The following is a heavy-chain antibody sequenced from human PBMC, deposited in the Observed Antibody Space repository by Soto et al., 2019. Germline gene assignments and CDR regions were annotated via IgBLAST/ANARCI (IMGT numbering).Heavy chain of an antibody. J-gene: IGHJ6*03. CDR2: ISGGGSTT. CDR3: AVSTSWGVHYYYFYMDV. D-gene: IGHD2-2*01. V-gene: IGHV3-23*01. CDR1: GFTFSSYA. Sequence: HPGGSLRLSCEASGFTFSSYAMSWVRQAPGKGLEWVSSISGGGSTTYFADSVKGRFTISRDNSKNTLYLLMNSLSAEDTAVYYCAVSTSWGVHYYYFYMDVWGKGATVTVSS.